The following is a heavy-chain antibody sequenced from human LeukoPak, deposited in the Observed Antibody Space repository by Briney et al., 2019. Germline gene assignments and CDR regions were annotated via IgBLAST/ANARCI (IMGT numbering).Heavy chain of an antibody. D-gene: IGHD3-22*01. Sequence: SVKVSCKASGGTFSSYAISWVRQAPRQGLEWMGGIIPIFGTANYAQKFQGRVTITADESTSTAYMELSSLRSEDTAVYYCARIHDSSGYYPYYFDYWGQGTLVTVSS. CDR3: ARIHDSSGYYPYYFDY. V-gene: IGHV1-69*01. CDR2: IIPIFGTA. J-gene: IGHJ4*02. CDR1: GGTFSSYA.